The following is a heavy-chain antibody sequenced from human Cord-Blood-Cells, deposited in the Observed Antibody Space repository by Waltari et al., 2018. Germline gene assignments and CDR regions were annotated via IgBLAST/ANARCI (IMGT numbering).Heavy chain of an antibody. V-gene: IGHV1-69*01. Sequence: QVQLVQSGAEVKKPGSSVKVSCKASGGTFRSYAISGVRRAPGQGLEWMGGIIPIFGTANYAQKFQGRVTITADESTSTAYMELSSLRSEDTAVYYCARVQTGDLYYWYFDLWGRGTLVTVSS. CDR2: IIPIFGTA. CDR1: GGTFRSYA. J-gene: IGHJ2*01. CDR3: ARVQTGDLYYWYFDL. D-gene: IGHD7-27*01.